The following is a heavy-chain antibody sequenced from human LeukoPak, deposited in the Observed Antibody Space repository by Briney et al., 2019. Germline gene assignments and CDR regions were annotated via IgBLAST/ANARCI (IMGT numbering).Heavy chain of an antibody. V-gene: IGHV4-34*01. CDR3: ARDLTVDVGRWYDY. CDR1: GGSFSGYY. CDR2: INHSGST. Sequence: PSETLSLTCAVYGGSFSGYYWTWIRQPPGKGLEWIGEINHSGSTNYNPSLKSRVTISVDTSKSQFSLKLSSVTAADTAVYYCARDLTVDVGRWYDYWGQGTLVTVSS. D-gene: IGHD2-15*01. J-gene: IGHJ4*02.